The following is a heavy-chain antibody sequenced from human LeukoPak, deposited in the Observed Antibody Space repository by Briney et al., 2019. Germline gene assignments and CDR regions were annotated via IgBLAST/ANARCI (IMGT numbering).Heavy chain of an antibody. CDR1: GFTFSSYA. Sequence: GGSLRLSCAASGFTFSSYAMSWVRQAPGKGLEWVSAISGSGGSTYYADSVKGRFTISRDNAKNSLYLQMNSLRAEDTAVYYCARDGDTAMGYYYYMDVWGKGTTVTVSS. D-gene: IGHD5-18*01. V-gene: IGHV3-23*01. J-gene: IGHJ6*03. CDR3: ARDGDTAMGYYYYMDV. CDR2: ISGSGGST.